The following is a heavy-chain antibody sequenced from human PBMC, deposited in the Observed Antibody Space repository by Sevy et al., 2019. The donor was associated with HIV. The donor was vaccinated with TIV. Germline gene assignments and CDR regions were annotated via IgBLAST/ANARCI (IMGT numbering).Heavy chain of an antibody. J-gene: IGHJ6*02. CDR2: INPNSGGT. Sequence: ASVKVSCKASGYTFTGYYMHWVRQAPGQGLEWMGWINPNSGGTNYAQKFQGRVTMTRDTSISTAYMELSRLRSDDTAVYYCARGGYCSSTSCRHYYYYGMDVWGQGTTVTVSS. D-gene: IGHD2-2*01. CDR1: GYTFTGYY. CDR3: ARGGYCSSTSCRHYYYYGMDV. V-gene: IGHV1-2*02.